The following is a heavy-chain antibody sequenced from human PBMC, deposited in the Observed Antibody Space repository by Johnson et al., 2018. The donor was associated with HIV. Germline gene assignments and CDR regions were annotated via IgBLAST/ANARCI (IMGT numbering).Heavy chain of an antibody. CDR2: IYSGGST. Sequence: EVQLVESGGGLVKPGESLRLSCAASGFTFSNAWMNWVRQAPGKGLEWVSVIYSGGSTYYADSVKGRFTISRDNAKNALYLQRNSLRAEDTAVYYCARARLLWFRELWPHDAFDIWGQGTKVTVSS. CDR1: GFTFSNAW. D-gene: IGHD3-10*01. CDR3: ARARLLWFRELWPHDAFDI. V-gene: IGHV3-66*01. J-gene: IGHJ3*02.